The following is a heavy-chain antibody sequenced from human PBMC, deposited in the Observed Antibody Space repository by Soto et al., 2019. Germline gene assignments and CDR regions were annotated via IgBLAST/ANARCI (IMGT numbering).Heavy chain of an antibody. Sequence: QVQLVESGGGVVQPETSLRLSCTVSGFTFRNYPMHWVRQAPGKGLEWVAVISYDGTNQYYTHSVKGRFTISRDNSKNTLSLVMNSLRPEDTAVYYCARESTLGYYYGLDVWGQGTTVTVSS. D-gene: IGHD2-15*01. V-gene: IGHV3-30-3*01. CDR1: GFTFRNYP. J-gene: IGHJ6*02. CDR2: ISYDGTNQ. CDR3: ARESTLGYYYGLDV.